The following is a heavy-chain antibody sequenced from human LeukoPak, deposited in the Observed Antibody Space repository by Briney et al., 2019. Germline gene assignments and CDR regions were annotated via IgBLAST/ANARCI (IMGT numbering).Heavy chain of an antibody. CDR2: IIPIFGTA. CDR3: ARSYYDSSGYYDY. Sequence: ASVKVSCKASGGTLSSYAISWVRQAPGQGLEWMGGIIPIFGTANYAQKFQGRVTITADESTSTAYMELSSLRSEDTAVYYCARSYYDSSGYYDYWGQGTLVTVSS. V-gene: IGHV1-69*13. CDR1: GGTLSSYA. J-gene: IGHJ4*02. D-gene: IGHD3-22*01.